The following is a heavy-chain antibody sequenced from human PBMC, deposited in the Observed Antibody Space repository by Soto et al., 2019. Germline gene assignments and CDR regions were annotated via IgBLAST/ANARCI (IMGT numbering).Heavy chain of an antibody. D-gene: IGHD3-10*01. CDR2: IKGDGIST. J-gene: IGHJ4*02. V-gene: IGHV3-74*01. Sequence: EVQLVESGGGLVQSGGSLRLSCAASGLTFSSYWMHWVRQAPGKGLVWVSRIKGDGISTNYADSGKGRFTISRDNAKDTVFLQMNGLSADDTAVYYCARGAMGNYYNDYWGQGTLVTVSS. CDR3: ARGAMGNYYNDY. CDR1: GLTFSSYW.